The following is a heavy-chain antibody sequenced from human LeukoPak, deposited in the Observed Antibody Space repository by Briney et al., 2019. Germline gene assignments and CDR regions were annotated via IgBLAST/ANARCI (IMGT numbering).Heavy chain of an antibody. CDR3: AKDIAVAGMTFWYFDL. V-gene: IGHV3-9*01. CDR2: TSWNSGSI. CDR1: GFTFDDYA. D-gene: IGHD6-19*01. Sequence: GGSLRLSCAASGFTFDDYAMHWVRQAPGKGLEWVSGTSWNSGSIGYADSVKGRFTISRDNAKNSLYLQMNSLRAEDTALYYCAKDIAVAGMTFWYFDLWGRGTLVTVSS. J-gene: IGHJ2*01.